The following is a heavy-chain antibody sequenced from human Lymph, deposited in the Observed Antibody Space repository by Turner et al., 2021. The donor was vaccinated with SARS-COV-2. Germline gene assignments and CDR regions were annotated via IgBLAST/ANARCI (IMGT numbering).Heavy chain of an antibody. CDR2: IYSGGST. CDR1: GFTVSSSY. V-gene: IGHV3-66*01. J-gene: IGHJ4*02. D-gene: IGHD5-18*01. Sequence: EVQLVESGGGLVQPGGSLRLSCAASGFTVSSSYMSWVRQAPGKGLEWVSVIYSGGSTYRADSVKGRFTISRDNSKNTLYLQMNSLRAEDTAVYYCARAWGRYSYGFDYWGQGTLVTVSS. CDR3: ARAWGRYSYGFDY.